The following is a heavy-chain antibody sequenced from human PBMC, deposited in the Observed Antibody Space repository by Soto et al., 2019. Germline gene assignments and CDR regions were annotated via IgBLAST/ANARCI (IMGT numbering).Heavy chain of an antibody. J-gene: IGHJ4*02. CDR3: ARVYSGSYSDS. CDR1: GASIRSNNW. Sequence: PSETLSLTCAVSGASIRSNNWWSWVRQPPGKGLEWIGEIFHSGSTNYNPSLKTRLTISVDKSKNQFSLKLSSVTAADTAVYYCARVYSGSYSDSWGRGTLVTSPQ. D-gene: IGHD1-26*01. CDR2: IFHSGST. V-gene: IGHV4-4*02.